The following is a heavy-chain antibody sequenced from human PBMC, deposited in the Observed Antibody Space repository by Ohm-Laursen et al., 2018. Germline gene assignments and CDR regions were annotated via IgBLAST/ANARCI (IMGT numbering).Heavy chain of an antibody. CDR2: IWYDGSNK. CDR3: ARGRDHWGWVDY. CDR1: GFTFSSYG. D-gene: IGHD2-8*02. V-gene: IGHV3-33*01. J-gene: IGHJ4*02. Sequence: SLRLSCAASGFTFSSYGMHWVRQAPGKGLEWVAVIWYDGSNKYYADSVKGRFTISRDNSKNTLYLQMNSLRAEDTAVYYCARGRDHWGWVDYWGQGTLVTVSS.